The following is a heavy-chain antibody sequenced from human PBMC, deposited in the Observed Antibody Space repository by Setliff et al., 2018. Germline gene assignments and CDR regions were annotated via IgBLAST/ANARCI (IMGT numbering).Heavy chain of an antibody. CDR2: IYHSGSA. CDR3: AREVGTSTSSDAFDV. CDR1: GDSISSGDYF. D-gene: IGHD1-26*01. J-gene: IGHJ3*01. Sequence: ASETLSLTCTVSGDSISSGDYFRSWIRQPPGKGLEWIAYIYHSGSAYYNPSLKSRVTMSVDTSKNQFSLHLTSVTAADTAVYYCAREVGTSTSSDAFDVWGQGMMVTVSS. V-gene: IGHV4-30-4*08.